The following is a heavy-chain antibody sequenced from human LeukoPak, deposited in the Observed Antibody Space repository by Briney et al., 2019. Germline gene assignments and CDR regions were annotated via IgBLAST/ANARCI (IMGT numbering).Heavy chain of an antibody. CDR3: AKGLVGANLLFDY. V-gene: IGHV3-23*01. D-gene: IGHD1-26*01. J-gene: IGHJ4*02. Sequence: GGSLRLSCAASGFTFNSYEMNWVRQAPGKGLGWVSTISGSGGSTHYADSVKGRFTISRDNSKNTLYLQMNSLRAEDTAVYYCAKGLVGANLLFDYWGQGTLVTVSS. CDR1: GFTFNSYE. CDR2: ISGSGGST.